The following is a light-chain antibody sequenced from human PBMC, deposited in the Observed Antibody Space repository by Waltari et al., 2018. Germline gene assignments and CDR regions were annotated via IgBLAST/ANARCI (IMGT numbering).Light chain of an antibody. Sequence: QSALTQPPSASGSPGQSVTISCTGTSSDFGGYNYVSWYQRHPGKAPKLMIYEVTKRPSGVPDRFSGSKSGNTASLTVSGLQAEDEAEYSCSSYAGSNNWVFGGGTKLTVL. J-gene: IGLJ3*02. CDR2: EVT. V-gene: IGLV2-8*01. CDR3: SSYAGSNNWV. CDR1: SSDFGGYNY.